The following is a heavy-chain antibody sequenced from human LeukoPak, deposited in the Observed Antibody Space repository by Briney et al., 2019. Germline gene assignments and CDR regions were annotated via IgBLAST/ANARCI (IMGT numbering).Heavy chain of an antibody. D-gene: IGHD3-10*01. V-gene: IGHV4-30-2*01. CDR1: GGSISSGGYY. J-gene: IGHJ4*02. CDR3: ARYGAYYFDY. Sequence: SQTLPLTCIVSGGSISSGGYYWSWIRQPPGKGLEWIGYIYHSGSTYYNPSLKSRVTISVDRSKNQFSLKLSSVTAADTAVYFCARYGAYYFDYWGQGTLVTVSS. CDR2: IYHSGST.